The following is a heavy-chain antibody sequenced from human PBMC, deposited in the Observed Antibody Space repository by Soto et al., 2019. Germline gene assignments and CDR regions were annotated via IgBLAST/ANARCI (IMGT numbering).Heavy chain of an antibody. CDR2: IIPIFGTA. V-gene: IGHV1-69*13. J-gene: IGHJ4*02. CDR3: ATGDLPVGPYYFDY. Sequence: ASVKVSCKASGGTFSSYAISWVRQAPGQGLEWMGGIIPIFGTANYAQKFQGRVTITADESTSTAYMELSSLRSEDTAVYYCATGDLPVGPYYFDYWGQGTLVTVSS. CDR1: GGTFSSYA. D-gene: IGHD2-15*01.